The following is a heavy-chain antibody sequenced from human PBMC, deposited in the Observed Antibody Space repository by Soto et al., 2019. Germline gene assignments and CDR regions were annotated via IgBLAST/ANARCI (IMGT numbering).Heavy chain of an antibody. CDR1: GYTFTSYD. D-gene: IGHD6-13*01. V-gene: IGHV1-8*02. Sequence: GASVKVSCKASGYTFTSYDINWVRQATGQGLEWMGWMNPNSGNTGHAQKFQGRVTMTRNTSISTAYMELSSLRSEDTAVYYCARVPSLIAAAVHYYFDYWGQGTLVTVSS. CDR2: MNPNSGNT. CDR3: ARVPSLIAAAVHYYFDY. J-gene: IGHJ4*02.